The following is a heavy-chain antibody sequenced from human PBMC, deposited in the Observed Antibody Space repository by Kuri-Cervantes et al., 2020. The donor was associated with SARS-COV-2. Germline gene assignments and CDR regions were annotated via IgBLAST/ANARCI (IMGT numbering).Heavy chain of an antibody. CDR2: IIPIFGTA. D-gene: IGHD6-13*01. J-gene: IGHJ6*02. V-gene: IGHV1-69*06. CDR3: VRSRPKYSSSWYYYGMDV. Sequence: SVKVSCKASGGTFSSYAISWVRQAPGQGLEWMGGIIPIFGTANYAQKFQGRVTITADKSTSTAYMELSSLRSEDTAVYYCVRSRPKYSSSWYYYGMDVWGQGTTVTVSS. CDR1: GGTFSSYA.